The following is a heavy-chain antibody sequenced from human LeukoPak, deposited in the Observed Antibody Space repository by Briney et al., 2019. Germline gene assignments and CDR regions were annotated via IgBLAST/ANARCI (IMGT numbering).Heavy chain of an antibody. V-gene: IGHV1-2*02. CDR2: INPNSGGT. J-gene: IGHJ4*02. D-gene: IGHD4-23*01. CDR3: ARVPAAGYGGKGFDY. Sequence: ASVKVSCKASGYTFTGNYMHWVRQAPGQGLEWMGWINPNSGGTNYAQKCQGRVTMTTDTSTSTAYMELRSLRSDDTAVYYCARVPAAGYGGKGFDYWGQGTLVTVSS. CDR1: GYTFTGNY.